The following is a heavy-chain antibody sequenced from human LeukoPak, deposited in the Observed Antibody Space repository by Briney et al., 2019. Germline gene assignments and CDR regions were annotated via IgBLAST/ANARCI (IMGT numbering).Heavy chain of an antibody. CDR3: AKTLRGHSSSAFDL. J-gene: IGHJ3*01. CDR2: IICNGGRT. D-gene: IGHD5-12*01. CDR1: GFPFSSYA. Sequence: GSLRLSCAAFGFPFSSYAMSWVRQAPGEGLEFVSIIICNGGRTYYADSVKGRFTFSRDNSRNTLYLQMNSLRAEDTAVYFCAKTLRGHSSSAFDLWGQGTMVTVSS. V-gene: IGHV3-23*01.